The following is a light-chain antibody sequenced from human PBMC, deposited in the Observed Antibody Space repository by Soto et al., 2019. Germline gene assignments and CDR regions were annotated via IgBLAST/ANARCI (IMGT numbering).Light chain of an antibody. V-gene: IGKV3D-20*02. CDR3: QQRSSWPIT. J-gene: IGKJ5*01. Sequence: ETVLTQSPGTLSLSPGERATLSCRASQSVSSSSLAWYQQRPGQAPRLLIYDASNRATGIPARFSGSGSGTDFTLTINSLEPEDFAVYYCQQRSSWPITFGQGTRLRL. CDR1: QSVSSSS. CDR2: DAS.